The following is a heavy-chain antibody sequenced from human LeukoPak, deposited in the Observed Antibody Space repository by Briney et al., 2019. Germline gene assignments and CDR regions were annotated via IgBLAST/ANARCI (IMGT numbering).Heavy chain of an antibody. Sequence: GGSLRLSCVASGFTFSSNAMSWVRQAPGKGLEWVASISENSGVHKDYADSVKGRFTMSRDNSKNMVYVQLNSLRVEDTAVYYCAKVHGTPYWGQGTLVTVSS. CDR3: AKVHGTPY. J-gene: IGHJ4*02. D-gene: IGHD1-26*01. CDR2: ISENSGVHK. CDR1: GFTFSSNA. V-gene: IGHV3-23*01.